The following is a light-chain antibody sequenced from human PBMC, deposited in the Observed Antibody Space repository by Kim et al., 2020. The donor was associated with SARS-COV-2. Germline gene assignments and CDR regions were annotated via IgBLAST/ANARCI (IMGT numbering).Light chain of an antibody. J-gene: IGKJ2*01. Sequence: AVSPGEGATLSCTATQSVTTKLAWYQHKPGQAPRLLIYGASTRATGVPARFSGSGSGTEFTLSISSLQSEDFAVYYCQQYSDWPQFGQGTKLEI. V-gene: IGKV3-15*01. CDR2: GAS. CDR1: QSVTTK. CDR3: QQYSDWPQ.